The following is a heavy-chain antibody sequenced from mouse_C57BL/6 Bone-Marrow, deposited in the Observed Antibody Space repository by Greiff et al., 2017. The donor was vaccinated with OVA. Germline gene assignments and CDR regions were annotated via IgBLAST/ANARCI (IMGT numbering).Heavy chain of an antibody. V-gene: IGHV5-16*02. D-gene: IGHD1-1*01. CDR3: ARRIYYGSSYWYFDV. J-gene: IGHJ1*03. Sequence: EVKVVESEGGLVQPGSSMKLSCTASGFTFSDYYMAWVRQVPEKGLEWVAYINYDGSSTYYPDSLKSRFIISRANAKNILYLQMSSLKSEDTATYYCARRIYYGSSYWYFDVWGTGTTVTVSS. CDR1: GFTFSDYY. CDR2: INYDGSST.